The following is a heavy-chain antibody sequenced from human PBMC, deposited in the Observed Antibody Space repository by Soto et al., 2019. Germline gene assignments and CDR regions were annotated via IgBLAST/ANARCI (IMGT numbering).Heavy chain of an antibody. D-gene: IGHD3-10*01. CDR1: GFTFSSYA. Sequence: EVKLLESGGGLVQPGGSLRLSCAASGFTFSSYAMSWVRQAPGQGLEWVSGISGSGGSTYYADSVKGRFTISRDNSKNKLYLQMNSLRAEDTSVYYRAKLPRGGSGIDDYDAMDVWGQGTTVTVSS. CDR3: AKLPRGGSGIDDYDAMDV. V-gene: IGHV3-23*01. J-gene: IGHJ6*02. CDR2: ISGSGGST.